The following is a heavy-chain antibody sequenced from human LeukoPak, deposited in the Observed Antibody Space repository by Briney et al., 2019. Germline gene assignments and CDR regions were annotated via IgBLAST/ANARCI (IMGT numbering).Heavy chain of an antibody. D-gene: IGHD3-16*01. CDR2: ISSSSSYI. Sequence: PGGSLRLSCAASGFTFSSYSMNWVRQAPGKGLEWVSSISSSSSYIYYADSVKGRSTISRDNAKNSLYLQMNSLRAEDTAVYYCARDGRSTYAFDIWGQGTMVTVSS. CDR1: GFTFSSYS. CDR3: ARDGRSTYAFDI. V-gene: IGHV3-21*01. J-gene: IGHJ3*02.